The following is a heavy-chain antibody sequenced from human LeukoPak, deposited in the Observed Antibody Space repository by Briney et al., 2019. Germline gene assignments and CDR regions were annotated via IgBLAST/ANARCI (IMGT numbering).Heavy chain of an antibody. Sequence: ASVKVSCKTSRYTFTSYYMHWVRQAPGQGLEWMGIINPSGGSTTYAQKFQGRVTMTRDTSTSTVYMELSSLRSEDTALYYCARGDVLDSSVYNWFDPWGQGTLVIVSS. V-gene: IGHV1-46*01. D-gene: IGHD3-22*01. CDR2: INPSGGST. J-gene: IGHJ5*02. CDR3: ARGDVLDSSVYNWFDP. CDR1: RYTFTSYY.